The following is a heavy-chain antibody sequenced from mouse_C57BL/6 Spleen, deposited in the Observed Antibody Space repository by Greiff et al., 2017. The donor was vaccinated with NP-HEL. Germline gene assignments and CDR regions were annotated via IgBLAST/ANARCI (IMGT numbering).Heavy chain of an antibody. V-gene: IGHV10-1*01. CDR2: IRSKSNNYAT. CDR3: VRHDDYDYDWFAY. Sequence: EVKLMESGGGLVQPKGSLKLSCAASGFSFNTYAMNWVRQAPGKGLEWVARIRSKSNNYATYYADSVKDRFTISRDDSESMLYLQMNNLKTEDTAMYYCVRHDDYDYDWFAYWGQGTLVTVSA. J-gene: IGHJ3*01. CDR1: GFSFNTYA. D-gene: IGHD2-4*01.